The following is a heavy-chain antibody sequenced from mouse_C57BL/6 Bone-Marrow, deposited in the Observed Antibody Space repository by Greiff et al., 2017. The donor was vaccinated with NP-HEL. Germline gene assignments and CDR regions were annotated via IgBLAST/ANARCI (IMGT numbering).Heavy chain of an antibody. J-gene: IGHJ3*01. CDR1: GYTFTSYW. V-gene: IGHV1-55*01. CDR2: IYPGSGST. CDR3: ASPLGDGYPWFAY. Sequence: QVQLQQPGAELVKPGASVKMSCKASGYTFTSYWITWVKQRPGQGLEWIGDIYPGSGSTNYNEKFKSKATLTVDTSSSTAYMQLSSLTSEDSAVYYFASPLGDGYPWFAYWGQGTLVTVSA. D-gene: IGHD2-3*01.